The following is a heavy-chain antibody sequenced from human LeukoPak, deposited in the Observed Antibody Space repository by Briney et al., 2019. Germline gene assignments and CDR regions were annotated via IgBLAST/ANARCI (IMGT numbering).Heavy chain of an antibody. D-gene: IGHD3-16*01. V-gene: IGHV3-23*01. CDR1: GFTFSSYA. J-gene: IGHJ5*02. CDR3: AKDHRGSKLGWFDP. CDR2: ISGSGGST. Sequence: GGSLRLSCAASGFTFSSYAMSWVRQAPGKGLEWVSAISGSGGSTYYADSVKGRFTISRDSSKNTLYLQMNSLRAEDTAVYYCAKDHRGSKLGWFDPWGQGTLVTVSS.